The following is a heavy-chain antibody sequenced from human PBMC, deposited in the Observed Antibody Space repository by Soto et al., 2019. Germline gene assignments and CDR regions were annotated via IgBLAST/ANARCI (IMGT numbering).Heavy chain of an antibody. CDR3: ARAPTYDSSGYYPDN. CDR1: GFTFSDYY. J-gene: IGHJ4*02. D-gene: IGHD3-22*01. V-gene: IGHV3-11*01. Sequence: GGALRLSCAASGFTFSDYYMSWIRQAPGKGLEWISYISSGGIPIDYADSVRGRSTISRDNAKNSLYLQMNSLRAEDTAVYYCARAPTYDSSGYYPDNWGQGTLVTVSS. CDR2: ISSGGIPI.